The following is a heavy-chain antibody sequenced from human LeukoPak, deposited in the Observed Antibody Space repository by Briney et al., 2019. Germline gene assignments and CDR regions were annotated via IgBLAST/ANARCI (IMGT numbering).Heavy chain of an antibody. CDR2: INHSGST. D-gene: IGHD6-13*01. CDR3: ARGASSSWYSDYFDY. CDR1: GGSFSGYY. J-gene: IGHJ4*02. Sequence: PSETLSLTCAVYGGSFSGYYWSWIRQPPGKGLEWIGEINHSGSTNYNPSLKSRVTISVDTSKNQFSLKLSSVTAADTAVYYCARGASSSWYSDYFDYWGQGTLVTVSS. V-gene: IGHV4-34*01.